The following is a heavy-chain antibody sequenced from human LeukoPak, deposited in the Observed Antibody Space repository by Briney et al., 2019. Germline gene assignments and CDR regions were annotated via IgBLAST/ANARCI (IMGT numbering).Heavy chain of an antibody. CDR2: ISSNGGST. CDR3: ARAVLLCFGELGYYFDY. D-gene: IGHD3-10*01. CDR1: GFTFSSYA. J-gene: IGHJ4*02. V-gene: IGHV3-64*01. Sequence: GGSLRLSCAASGFTFSSYAMHWVRQAPGKGLEYVSAISSNGGSTYYANSVKGRFTISRDNSKNTLYLQMGSLRAEDMAVYYCARAVLLCFGELGYYFDYWGQGTLVTVSS.